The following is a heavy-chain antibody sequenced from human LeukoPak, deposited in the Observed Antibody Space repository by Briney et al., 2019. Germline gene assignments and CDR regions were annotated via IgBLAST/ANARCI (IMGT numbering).Heavy chain of an antibody. CDR2: IIPIFGTA. Sequence: ASVKVSCKASGGTFSSYAISWVRQAPGQGLEWMGGIIPIFGTANYAQKFQGRVTITTDESTSTAYMELSSLRSEDTAVYCYARDYIVGATMPLAYWGQGTLVTVSS. V-gene: IGHV1-69*05. CDR3: ARDYIVGATMPLAY. D-gene: IGHD1-26*01. J-gene: IGHJ4*02. CDR1: GGTFSSYA.